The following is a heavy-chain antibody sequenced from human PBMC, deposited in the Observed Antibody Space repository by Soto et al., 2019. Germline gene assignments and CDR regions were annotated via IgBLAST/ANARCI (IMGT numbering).Heavy chain of an antibody. Sequence: GGSLRLSCVASGFTVSSNYMSWVRQAPGKGLEWVSVIYSGGSTYYADSVKGRFTISRDNSKNTLYLQMNSLRAEDTDVYYCGTQEYDILTVNPWSGRDVGGQGTAFTVTS. D-gene: IGHD3-9*01. CDR2: IYSGGST. CDR1: GFTVSSNY. CDR3: GTQEYDILTVNPWSGRDV. J-gene: IGHJ6*02. V-gene: IGHV3-53*01.